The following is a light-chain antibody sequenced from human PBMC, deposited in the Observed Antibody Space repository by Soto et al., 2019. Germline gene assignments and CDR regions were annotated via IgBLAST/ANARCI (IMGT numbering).Light chain of an antibody. CDR1: QSISSW. CDR2: QAS. V-gene: IGKV1-5*03. CDR3: QQYNINSET. J-gene: IGKJ1*01. Sequence: DIQMTQSPSTLSASVGDRVTITCRARQSISSWLAWYQQKPGKAPKLLIYQASSLESGVPSRFSSSGSGTEVTLIISSLQPEEFATFYCQQYNINSETFGQGTKVEIK.